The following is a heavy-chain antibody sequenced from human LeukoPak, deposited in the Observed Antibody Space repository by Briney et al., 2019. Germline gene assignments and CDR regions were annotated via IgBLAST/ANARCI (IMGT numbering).Heavy chain of an antibody. CDR1: GFSVGANY. D-gene: IGHD1-26*01. J-gene: IGHJ4*02. V-gene: IGHV3-53*01. CDR2: IYVGGTT. Sequence: GGSLRLSCAVSGFSVGANYMTWVRQAPGKGLEWVALIYVGGTTCHADFVKGRFTISRDNSKNTLYVQMNSLRDEDTAVYYCAKDQRWESPHYLDSWGQGTLVTVSS. CDR3: AKDQRWESPHYLDS.